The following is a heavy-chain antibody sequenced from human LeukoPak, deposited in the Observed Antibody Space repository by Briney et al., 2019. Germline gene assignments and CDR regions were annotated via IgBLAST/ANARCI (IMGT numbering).Heavy chain of an antibody. J-gene: IGHJ4*01. CDR1: GYIFSYFY. V-gene: IGHV1-2*02. Sequence: ASVKVSCKASGYIFSYFYIHWVRQAPGQGLEYVGWITPKSGDTYSPQRFQGRVTMTRDASISTAYMELSSLRSDDTAVYFCARVRLADERAWAYWGQGTLVTVSS. CDR3: ARVRLADERAWAY. D-gene: IGHD3-3*02. CDR2: ITPKSGDT.